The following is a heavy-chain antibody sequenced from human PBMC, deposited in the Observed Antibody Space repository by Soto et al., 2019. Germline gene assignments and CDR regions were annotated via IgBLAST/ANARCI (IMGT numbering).Heavy chain of an antibody. J-gene: IGHJ3*02. D-gene: IGHD2-2*01. V-gene: IGHV1-3*01. CDR1: GYTFTSYA. Sequence: RASVKVSCKASGYTFTSYAMHWVRQAPGQRLEWMGWINAGNGNTKYSQKFQGRVTITRDTSASTAYMELSSLRSEDTAVYYCARGGIFVVVPAANRGAYDIWGQGTMVTVSS. CDR2: INAGNGNT. CDR3: ARGGIFVVVPAANRGAYDI.